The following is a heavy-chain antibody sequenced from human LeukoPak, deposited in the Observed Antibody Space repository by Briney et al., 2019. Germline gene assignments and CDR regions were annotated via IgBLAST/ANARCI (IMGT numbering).Heavy chain of an antibody. Sequence: ASVKVSCKASGYTFTNYYIHWVRQATGQGLEWMGLINPSGGNTNYAQNFQGRVTMTRDTSTSTVYMGLSSLRSEDTAVYYCARVRDGYNDAYDIWGQGTMVTVPS. D-gene: IGHD5-24*01. CDR2: INPSGGNT. CDR1: GYTFTNYY. CDR3: ARVRDGYNDAYDI. V-gene: IGHV1-46*01. J-gene: IGHJ3*02.